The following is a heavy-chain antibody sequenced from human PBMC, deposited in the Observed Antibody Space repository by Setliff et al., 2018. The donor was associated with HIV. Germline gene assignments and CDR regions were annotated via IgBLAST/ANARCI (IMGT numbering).Heavy chain of an antibody. V-gene: IGHV5-51*01. Sequence: ESLKISCKGSGYSFTSYWIAWLRQMPGKGLECMGIIYPGDSDTRYSPSFQGQVTISGDKSISTAYLQWSSLKSSDTAMYYCARRGQYGSGSYYNRPFDFWGQGTLVTVSS. CDR3: ARRGQYGSGSYYNRPFDF. CDR2: IYPGDSDT. CDR1: GYSFTSYW. D-gene: IGHD3-10*01. J-gene: IGHJ4*02.